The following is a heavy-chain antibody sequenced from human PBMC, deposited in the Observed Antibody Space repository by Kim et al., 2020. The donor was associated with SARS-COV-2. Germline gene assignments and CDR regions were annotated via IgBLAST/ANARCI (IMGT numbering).Heavy chain of an antibody. CDR2: ISGDGRFI. Sequence: GGSLRLSCAASGFTFSRYSMNWVRQAPGKGLEWVTSISGDGRFIYYADSVKGRFTISRDNAENSLYLQMGSLRVEDTAVYYCAGFGTDHNANGYSQPVWGRATTVSVSS. D-gene: IGHD2-8*01. J-gene: IGHJ6*02. V-gene: IGHV3-21*06. CDR1: GFTFSRYS. CDR3: AGFGTDHNANGYSQPV.